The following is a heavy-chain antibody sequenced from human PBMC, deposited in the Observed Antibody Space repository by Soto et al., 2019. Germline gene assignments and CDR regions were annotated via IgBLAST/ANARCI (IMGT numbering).Heavy chain of an antibody. V-gene: IGHV3-30*03. CDR1: GFTFSSYG. Sequence: GGSLRLSCAASGFTFSSYGMHWVPQAPGKGLEWVAIISYDGSKQYYADSGKGRLPISRDNSKNTLYLQMNSLRAEDTAVYYCTSVGATREKDAFDIWGQGTMVTVSS. CDR3: TSVGATREKDAFDI. CDR2: ISYDGSKQ. D-gene: IGHD1-26*01. J-gene: IGHJ3*02.